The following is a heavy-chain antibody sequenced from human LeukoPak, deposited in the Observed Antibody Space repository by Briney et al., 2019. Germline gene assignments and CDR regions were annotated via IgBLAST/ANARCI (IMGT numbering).Heavy chain of an antibody. CDR2: ISWNSGSI. V-gene: IGHV3-9*01. CDR3: AKVQGYSYGFFDY. D-gene: IGHD5-18*01. CDR1: GFTFYDYA. J-gene: IGHJ4*02. Sequence: GGSLRLSCAASGFTFYDYAMHWVRQAPGKGLEWVSGISWNSGSIGYADSVKGRFTISRDNAKNSLYLQMNSLRAEDTALYYCAKVQGYSYGFFDYWGPGTLVTVSS.